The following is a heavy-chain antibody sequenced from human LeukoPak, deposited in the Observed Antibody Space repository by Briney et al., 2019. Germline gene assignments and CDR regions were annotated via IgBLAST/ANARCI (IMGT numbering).Heavy chain of an antibody. CDR1: GYTFTSYG. J-gene: IGHJ4*02. CDR2: ISAYNGNT. V-gene: IGHV1-18*01. CDR3: ARDNGRILEWLSPSVDY. D-gene: IGHD3-3*01. Sequence: ASVKVSCKASGYTFTSYGISWVRQAPGQGLEWMGWISAYNGNTNYAQKLQGRVTMTTDTSTSTAYMELRSLRSDDTAVYYCARDNGRILEWLSPSVDYWGQGTLVTVSS.